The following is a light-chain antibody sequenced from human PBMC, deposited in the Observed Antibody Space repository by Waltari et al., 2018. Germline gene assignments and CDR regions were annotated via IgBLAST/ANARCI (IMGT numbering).Light chain of an antibody. CDR3: QQFYSTPYT. CDR1: QGISNN. Sequence: EIELTQSPATLSASPGERVTLSCRASQGISNNLVWYQHKPGQSPRLLIYGASARATGVPERFSGSGYRTEFTLTISSLQAEDVAVYYCQQFYSTPYTFGQGTKLEIK. V-gene: IGKV3-15*01. J-gene: IGKJ2*01. CDR2: GAS.